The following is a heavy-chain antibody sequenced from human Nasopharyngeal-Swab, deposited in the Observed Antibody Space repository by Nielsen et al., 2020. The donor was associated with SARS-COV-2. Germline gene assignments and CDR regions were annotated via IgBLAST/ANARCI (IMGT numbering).Heavy chain of an antibody. CDR2: ISSSGSTI. J-gene: IGHJ4*02. D-gene: IGHD3-10*01. V-gene: IGHV3-48*03. Sequence: GESLKISCAASGFTFSSYEMNWVRQAPGKGLKWVSYISSSGSTIYYADSVKGRFTISRDNAKNSLYLQMNSLRAEDTAVYYCASGKGYYYGSGTFDYWGQGTLVTVSS. CDR3: ASGKGYYYGSGTFDY. CDR1: GFTFSSYE.